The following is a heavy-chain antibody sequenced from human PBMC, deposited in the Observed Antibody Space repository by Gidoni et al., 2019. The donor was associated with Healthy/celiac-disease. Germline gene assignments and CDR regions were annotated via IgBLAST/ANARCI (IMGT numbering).Heavy chain of an antibody. CDR1: GGTFSSYA. CDR2: IIPILGIA. V-gene: IGHV1-69*04. CDR3: ARVQLLIPQYYYYYMDV. J-gene: IGHJ6*03. D-gene: IGHD2-15*01. Sequence: QVQLVQSGAEVKKPGSSVKVSCKASGGTFSSYAISWVRQAPGQGLEWMGRIIPILGIANYEQKFQGRVTITADKSTSTAYMELSSLRSEDTAVYYCARVQLLIPQYYYYYMDVWGKGTTVTVSS.